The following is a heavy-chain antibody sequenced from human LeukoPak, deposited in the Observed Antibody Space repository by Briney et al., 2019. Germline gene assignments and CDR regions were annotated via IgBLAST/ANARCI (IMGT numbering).Heavy chain of an antibody. CDR2: IYPVDADT. D-gene: IGHD4-17*01. J-gene: IGHJ2*01. Sequence: GESLKISCQGSGYSFTSYFIGWVRQMPGKGLEWMGIIYPVDADTRYSPSFQGQVTLSADKSISTDYLEWSSLKASDTDMYYCARFGEQLIDGDYVAWYFHLWARGPLLTVSS. CDR3: ARFGEQLIDGDYVAWYFHL. V-gene: IGHV5-51*01. CDR1: GYSFTSYF.